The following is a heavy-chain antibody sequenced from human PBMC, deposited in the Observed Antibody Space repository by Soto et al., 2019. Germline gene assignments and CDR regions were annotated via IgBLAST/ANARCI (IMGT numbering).Heavy chain of an antibody. D-gene: IGHD3-10*01. Sequence: SETLSLTCAVYGGSFSGYYWSWIRQPPGKGLEWIGEINHSGSTNYNPSLKSRVTISVDTSKNQFSLKLSSVTAADTAVYYCARERDGSGSYYNVRGTTQINDYWGQGTLVTVSS. CDR2: INHSGST. V-gene: IGHV4-34*01. J-gene: IGHJ4*02. CDR1: GGSFSGYY. CDR3: ARERDGSGSYYNVRGTTQINDY.